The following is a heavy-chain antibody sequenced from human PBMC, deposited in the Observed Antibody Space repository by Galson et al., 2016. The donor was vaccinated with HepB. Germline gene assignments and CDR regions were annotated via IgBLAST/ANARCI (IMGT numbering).Heavy chain of an antibody. V-gene: IGHV3-48*03. CDR3: ARGWVGYCDY. Sequence: SLRLSCAASGFTFSSYEMNWVRQAPGKGLEWVSYISSSGSTIYFADSVKGRFTISRDNAKNSLFLQMNSLRAEDTAVYYCARGWVGYCDYWGQGILVTVSS. CDR2: ISSSGSTI. J-gene: IGHJ4*02. D-gene: IGHD3-10*01. CDR1: GFTFSSYE.